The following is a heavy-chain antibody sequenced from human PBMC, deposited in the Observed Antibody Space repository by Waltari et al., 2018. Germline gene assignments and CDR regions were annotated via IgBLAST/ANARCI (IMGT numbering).Heavy chain of an antibody. Sequence: VQLVESGGGLVQPGGSLGLSCVASGFRVSSFEMNWVRQAPGKGLEWISVIYSGGSTYYADSVKGRFTISRDNSKNTLYLQMNSLRVEDTAVYYCARGRGWCDYWGQGTLVTVSS. V-gene: IGHV3-66*02. CDR3: ARGRGWCDY. CDR1: GFRVSSFE. J-gene: IGHJ4*02. D-gene: IGHD6-19*01. CDR2: IYSGGST.